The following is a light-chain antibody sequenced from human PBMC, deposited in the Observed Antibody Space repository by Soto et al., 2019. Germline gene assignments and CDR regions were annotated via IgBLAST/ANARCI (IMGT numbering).Light chain of an antibody. V-gene: IGLV1-40*01. J-gene: IGLJ2*01. Sequence: QSVLTQPPSVSGAPGQRVPISCTWSSSNIGAGYDVHWYQQLPGTAPKLLIYGNSNRPSGVPDRFSGSKSGTSASLAITGLQAEDEADYYCQSYDSSLSGSVVFGGGTKLTVL. CDR2: GNS. CDR3: QSYDSSLSGSVV. CDR1: SSNIGAGYD.